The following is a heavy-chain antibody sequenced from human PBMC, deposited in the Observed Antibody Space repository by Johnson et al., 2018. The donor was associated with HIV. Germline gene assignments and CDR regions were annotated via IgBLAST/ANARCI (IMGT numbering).Heavy chain of an antibody. Sequence: DGGNKYYADSVKGRFTISRDNSKNTLFLQMDSLRADDTAVYYCAREGVSGSYYDAFDLWGQGTMVTVSS. V-gene: IGHV3-30*01. CDR3: AREGVSGSYYDAFDL. D-gene: IGHD1-26*01. CDR2: DGGNK. J-gene: IGHJ3*01.